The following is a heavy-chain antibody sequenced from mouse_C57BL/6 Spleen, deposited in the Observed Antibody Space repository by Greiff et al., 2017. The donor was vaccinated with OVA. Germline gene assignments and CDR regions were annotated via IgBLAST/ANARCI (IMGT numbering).Heavy chain of an antibody. Sequence: VQRVESGAELVKPGASVKMSCKASGYTFTTYPIEWMKQNHGKSLEWIGNFHPYNDDTKYNEKFKGKATLTVEKSSSTVYVELSRLTSDDSAVYYCASGYYYGSREWYFDVWGTGTTVTVSS. CDR1: GYTFTTYP. D-gene: IGHD1-1*01. V-gene: IGHV1-47*01. CDR2: FHPYNDDT. J-gene: IGHJ1*03. CDR3: ASGYYYGSREWYFDV.